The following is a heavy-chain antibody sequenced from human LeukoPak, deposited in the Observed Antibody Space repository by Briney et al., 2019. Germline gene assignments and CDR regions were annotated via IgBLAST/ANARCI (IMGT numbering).Heavy chain of an antibody. CDR2: ISSSSSYI. V-gene: IGHV3-21*01. CDR3: AREQGLSSSWYY. D-gene: IGHD6-13*01. CDR1: GFTFSGYT. J-gene: IGHJ4*02. Sequence: GGSLRLSCAASGFTFSGYTMNWVRQAPGKGLEWVSYISSSSSYIYYADSVKGRFTISRDNAKNSLYLQMNSLRVEDTAVYYCAREQGLSSSWYYWGQGTLVTVSS.